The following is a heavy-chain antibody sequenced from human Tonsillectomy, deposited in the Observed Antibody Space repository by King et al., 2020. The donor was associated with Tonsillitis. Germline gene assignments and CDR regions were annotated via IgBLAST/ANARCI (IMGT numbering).Heavy chain of an antibody. CDR2: INPNSGGT. D-gene: IGHD5-18*01. CDR3: ARATSRTAMVSGGDY. Sequence: QLVQSGAEVKKPGASVKVSCKASGYTFTGYYMHWVRQAPGHGLEWMGWINPNSGGTNYAQKFQGRVTMTRDTSISTAYMELSRLRSDDTAVYYCARATSRTAMVSGGDYWGQGTLVTVSS. CDR1: GYTFTGYY. V-gene: IGHV1-2*02. J-gene: IGHJ4*02.